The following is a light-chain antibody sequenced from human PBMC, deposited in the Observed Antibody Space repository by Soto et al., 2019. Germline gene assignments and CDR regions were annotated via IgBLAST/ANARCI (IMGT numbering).Light chain of an antibody. V-gene: IGKV3-15*01. J-gene: IGKJ1*01. CDR2: SAS. CDR3: QQYNDWPPT. Sequence: EIVMTQSPATLSVSPGERATLSCRASQSVRSNLAWYQQKPGQPPRLLIYSASTRATGIPGRFSGSGSGTEFTLTISSLQSEDFAVYCCQQYNDWPPTFGQGTKV. CDR1: QSVRSN.